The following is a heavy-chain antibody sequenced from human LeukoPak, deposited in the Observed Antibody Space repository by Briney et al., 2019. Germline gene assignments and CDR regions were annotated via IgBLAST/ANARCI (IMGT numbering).Heavy chain of an antibody. Sequence: RPGGSLRLSCAASGFNFDDYPMHWVRQVPGKGLEWVSGIIWNSNTFGYADSVKGRFTISRDNAKNSLYLKMNSLRVEDTALYYCAKDIVVKGGLWDAFGSWGQGTMVTVSS. J-gene: IGHJ3*01. V-gene: IGHV3-9*01. CDR1: GFNFDDYP. CDR3: AKDIVVKGGLWDAFGS. D-gene: IGHD1-26*01. CDR2: IIWNSNTF.